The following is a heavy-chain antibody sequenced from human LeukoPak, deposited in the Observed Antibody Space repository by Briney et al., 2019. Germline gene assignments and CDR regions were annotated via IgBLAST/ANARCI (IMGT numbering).Heavy chain of an antibody. D-gene: IGHD3-22*01. CDR3: ATRPTRITTPEWVDY. V-gene: IGHV3-21*01. J-gene: IGHJ4*02. Sequence: PGGSLRLSCAASGFTFSSYSMNWVRQAPGKGLEWVSSISSSSSYIYYADSVKGRFTISRDNAKNSLYLQMNSLRAEDTAVYYCATRPTRITTPEWVDYWGREPWSPSPQ. CDR2: ISSSSSYI. CDR1: GFTFSSYS.